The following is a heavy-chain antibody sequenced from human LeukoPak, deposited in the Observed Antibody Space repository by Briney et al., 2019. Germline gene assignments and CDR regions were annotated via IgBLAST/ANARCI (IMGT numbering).Heavy chain of an antibody. Sequence: SGTLSLTCTVSGASISRSYWNWVRQPPGKRLEWIGFIYYNGNTNSNPSLKSRVTISADTSQNQFSLKLTSVTAADTAVYYCVRGNYDNRGYSNAFDIWGQGAMVTVSS. CDR3: VRGNYDNRGYSNAFDI. CDR1: GASISRSY. V-gene: IGHV4-59*01. CDR2: IYYNGNT. D-gene: IGHD3-22*01. J-gene: IGHJ3*02.